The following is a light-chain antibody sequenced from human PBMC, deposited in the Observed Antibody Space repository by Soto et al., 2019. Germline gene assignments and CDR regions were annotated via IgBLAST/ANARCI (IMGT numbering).Light chain of an antibody. CDR1: QSVSSN. CDR3: QQYNNWPLT. CDR2: GAS. Sequence: EIVMMQTPATLSVSPGERATLSCRASQSVSSNLAWYQQKPGQAPRLLIYGASTRATGIPARFSGSGSGTEFTLTISSLQSEDFAVYYRQQYNNWPLTFGGGTKV. J-gene: IGKJ4*01. V-gene: IGKV3-15*01.